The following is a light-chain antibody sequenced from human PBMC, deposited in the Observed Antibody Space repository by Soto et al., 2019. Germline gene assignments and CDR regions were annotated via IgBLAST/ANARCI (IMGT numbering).Light chain of an antibody. J-gene: IGLJ2*01. V-gene: IGLV1-47*01. CDR1: SSNIGSNY. CDR3: AAWDDSPCAVV. CDR2: RNN. Sequence: QSVLTQPPSASGTPGQRVTSSCSGSSSNIGSNYVYWYQQLPGTAPKLLIYRNNQRPSGVPDRFSGSKSGTSASLAISGLRSEDEADYYWAAWDDSPCAVVFGGGTKLTVL.